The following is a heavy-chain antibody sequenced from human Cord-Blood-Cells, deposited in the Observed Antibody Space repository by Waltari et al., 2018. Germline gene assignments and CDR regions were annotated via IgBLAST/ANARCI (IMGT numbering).Heavy chain of an antibody. CDR2: INPNSGGT. D-gene: IGHD3-22*01. J-gene: IGHJ4*02. V-gene: IGHV1-2*06. Sequence: QVQLVQSGAEVKKPGASVKVSCKASGYTFTGYYMHWVRQAPGQGLEWMGRINPNSGGTNYAQKFQGRVTMTRDTSISTAYMELSRLRSDDTAVYYCARDLDYYDSSGYVDYWGQGTLVTVSS. CDR1: GYTFTGYY. CDR3: ARDLDYYDSSGYVDY.